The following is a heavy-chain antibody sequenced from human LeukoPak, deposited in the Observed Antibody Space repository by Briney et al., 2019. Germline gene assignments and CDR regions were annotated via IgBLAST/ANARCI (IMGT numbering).Heavy chain of an antibody. CDR2: ISSNGGST. CDR3: VKGPCSGGSCYLDY. Sequence: GGSLRLSCSASGLTFSSYAMHWVRQAPGKGLEYVSAISSNGGSTYYADSVKGRFSISRDNSKNTLYLQMSSLRAEDTAVYYCVKGPCSGGSCYLDYWGQGTLVTVSS. V-gene: IGHV3-64D*09. D-gene: IGHD2-15*01. CDR1: GLTFSSYA. J-gene: IGHJ4*02.